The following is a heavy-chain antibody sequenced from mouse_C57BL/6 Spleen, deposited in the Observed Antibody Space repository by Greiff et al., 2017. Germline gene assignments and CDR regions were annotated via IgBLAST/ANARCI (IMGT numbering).Heavy chain of an antibody. D-gene: IGHD1-1*01. J-gene: IGHJ1*03. Sequence: VQGVESGAELVKPGASVKISCKASGYAFSSYWMNWVKQRPGKGLEWIGQIYPGDGDPNYNGKFKGKATLTADKSSSTAYMQLSSLTAEDSAVYFGARRYGSSFTGEFDVWGTGTTVTVSS. CDR1: GYAFSSYW. CDR3: ARRYGSSFTGEFDV. V-gene: IGHV1-80*01. CDR2: IYPGDGDP.